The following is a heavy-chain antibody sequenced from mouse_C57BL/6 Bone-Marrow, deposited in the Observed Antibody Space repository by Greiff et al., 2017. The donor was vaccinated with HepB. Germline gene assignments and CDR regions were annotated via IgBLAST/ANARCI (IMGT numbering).Heavy chain of an antibody. J-gene: IGHJ3*01. CDR1: GYTFTNYW. V-gene: IGHV1-63*01. CDR2: IYPGGGYT. Sequence: VQLQQSGAELVRPGTSVKMSCKASGYTFTNYWIGWAKQRPGHGLEWIGDIYPGGGYTNYNEKFKGKATLTADKSSSTSYMQFSSLTYEDSAIYYCTISREAWFAYWGQGTLVTVSA. CDR3: TISREAWFAY.